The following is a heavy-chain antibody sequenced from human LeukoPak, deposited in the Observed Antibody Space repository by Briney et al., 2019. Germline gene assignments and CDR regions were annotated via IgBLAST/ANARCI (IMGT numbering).Heavy chain of an antibody. J-gene: IGHJ1*01. V-gene: IGHV3-23*01. D-gene: IGHD6-19*01. Sequence: GGSLRLSCAASGFTFSSYAMSWVRQAPGKGLEWVSVISGSGGSTYYADSVKGRFTISRDNYKNTLYLQMNRLRAEDTAVYYCAKGGSYSSDWSGYFQHWGQGTLVTVSS. CDR2: ISGSGGST. CDR3: AKGGSYSSDWSGYFQH. CDR1: GFTFSSYA.